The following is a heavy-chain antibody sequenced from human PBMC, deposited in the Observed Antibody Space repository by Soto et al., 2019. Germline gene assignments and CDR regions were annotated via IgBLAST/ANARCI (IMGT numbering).Heavy chain of an antibody. D-gene: IGHD3-3*01. CDR2: IYYSGST. CDR1: GGSISSGDYY. CDR3: ARVIRFLEWPKAWNWFDP. J-gene: IGHJ5*02. Sequence: QVQLQESGPGLVKPSQTLSLTCTVSGGSISSGDYYWSWIRQPPGKGLEWIGYIYYSGSTYYNPSIKNRVTIAVNTTNNQFALKLSSVTAADTAVYYCARVIRFLEWPKAWNWFDPWGQGTLVTVSS. V-gene: IGHV4-30-4*01.